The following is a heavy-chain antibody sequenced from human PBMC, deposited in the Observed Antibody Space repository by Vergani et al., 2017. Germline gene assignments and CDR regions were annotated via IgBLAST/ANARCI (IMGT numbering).Heavy chain of an antibody. Sequence: VSCKASGGTFSSYAISWVRQAPGQGLEWMGGIIPIFGTANYAQKFQGRVTITADESTSTAYMELSSLRSEDTAVYYCARGRLVTTVTTGGYYYYYMDVWGKGTTVTVSS. CDR3: ARGRLVTTVTTGGYYYYYMDV. D-gene: IGHD4-17*01. CDR1: GGTFSSYA. J-gene: IGHJ6*03. V-gene: IGHV1-69*01. CDR2: IIPIFGTA.